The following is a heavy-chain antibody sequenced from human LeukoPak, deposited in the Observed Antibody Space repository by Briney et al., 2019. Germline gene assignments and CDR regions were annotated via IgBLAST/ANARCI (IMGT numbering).Heavy chain of an antibody. D-gene: IGHD2-15*01. CDR2: ISYDGGNK. J-gene: IGHJ5*02. CDR3: ARDSKLRSGGLFDP. Sequence: GGSLRLSCAASGFTFRSHGMHWVRLAPGKGLEWVAFISYDGGNKYYADSVKGRFTISRDNAKNSLYLQMNSLRAEDTAVYSCARDSKLRSGGLFDPWGQGTLVTVSS. CDR1: GFTFRSHG. V-gene: IGHV3-33*05.